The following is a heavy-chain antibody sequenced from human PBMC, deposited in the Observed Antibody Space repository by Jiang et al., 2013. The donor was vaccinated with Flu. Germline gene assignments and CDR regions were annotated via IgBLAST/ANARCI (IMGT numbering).Heavy chain of an antibody. CDR1: GGSFSGYY. D-gene: IGHD2-2*01. CDR3: ARGGRLNIVVVPAANNWFDP. CDR2: INHSGST. Sequence: LLKPSETLSLTCAVYGGSFSGYYWSWIRQPPGKGLEWIGEINHSGSTNYNPSLKSRVTISVDTFKNQFSLKLSSVTAADTAVYYCARGGRLNIVVVPAANNWFDPWGQGTLVTVSS. J-gene: IGHJ5*02. V-gene: IGHV4-34*01.